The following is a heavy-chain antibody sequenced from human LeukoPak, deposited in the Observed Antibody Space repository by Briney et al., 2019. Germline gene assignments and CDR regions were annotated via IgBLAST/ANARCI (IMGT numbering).Heavy chain of an antibody. CDR3: ARSPLAVAGYSYYMDV. J-gene: IGHJ6*03. CDR1: GGTFSSYA. V-gene: IGHV1-69*05. Sequence: SSVKVSCKASGGTFSSYAISWVRQAPGQGLEWMGGIIPIFGAANYAQKFQGRVTITTDESTSTAYMELSSLRSEDTAVYYCARSPLAVAGYSYYMDVWGKGTTVTVSS. D-gene: IGHD6-19*01. CDR2: IIPIFGAA.